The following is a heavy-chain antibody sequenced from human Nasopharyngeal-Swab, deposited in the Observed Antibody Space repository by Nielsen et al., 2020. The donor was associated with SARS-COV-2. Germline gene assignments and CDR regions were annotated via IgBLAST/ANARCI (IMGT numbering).Heavy chain of an antibody. CDR3: ARGPGDGMDV. CDR2: ISYDGSNK. J-gene: IGHJ6*02. V-gene: IGHV3-30-3*01. Sequence: VGRAPGKGLEWVAVISYDGSNKYYADSVKGRFTISRDNSKNTLYLQMNSLRAEDTAVYYCARGPGDGMDVWGQGTTVTISS. D-gene: IGHD3-10*01.